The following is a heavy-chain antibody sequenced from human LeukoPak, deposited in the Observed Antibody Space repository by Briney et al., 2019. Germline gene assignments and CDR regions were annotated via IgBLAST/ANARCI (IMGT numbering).Heavy chain of an antibody. D-gene: IGHD1-26*01. Sequence: PSETLSLTCAVYGGAFSGCYWSWIRQPPGKGLEWIGEINHSGSTNYNPSLKSRVTILVDTSKNQFSLRLSSVTAADTAVYYCARGQRGSYYVKPFSFDYWGQGTLVTVSS. CDR1: GGAFSGCY. CDR2: INHSGST. V-gene: IGHV4-34*01. CDR3: ARGQRGSYYVKPFSFDY. J-gene: IGHJ4*02.